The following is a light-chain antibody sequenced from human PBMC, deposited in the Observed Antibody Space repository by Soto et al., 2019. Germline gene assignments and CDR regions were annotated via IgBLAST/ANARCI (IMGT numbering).Light chain of an antibody. CDR3: QQRSNWPLT. Sequence: EIVLTQSPATLSLSPGERATLSSRASQSVSSYLAWYQQKPGQAPRLLMYDASNRATGIPARFSGSGSGTDFTLTISSLEPVDFAVYYCQQRSNWPLTFGGGTKVEIK. V-gene: IGKV3-11*01. CDR1: QSVSSY. J-gene: IGKJ4*01. CDR2: DAS.